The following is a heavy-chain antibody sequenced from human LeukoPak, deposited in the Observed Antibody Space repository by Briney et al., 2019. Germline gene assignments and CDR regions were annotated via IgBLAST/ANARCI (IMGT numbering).Heavy chain of an antibody. J-gene: IGHJ4*02. CDR3: ARENLAAAADY. CDR2: IRGDGSMT. CDR1: EFTFSAYW. V-gene: IGHV3-74*01. Sequence: GGSLRLSCAASEFTFSAYWMHWVRQAPGKGLVWVSRIRGDGSMTNYADSVKGRFTISRDNAKNTLYLQMNSLRLEDTAVYYCARENLAAAADYWGQGAVVTVSS. D-gene: IGHD6-25*01.